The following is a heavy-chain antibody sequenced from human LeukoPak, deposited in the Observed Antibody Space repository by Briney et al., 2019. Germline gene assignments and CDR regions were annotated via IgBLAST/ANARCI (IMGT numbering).Heavy chain of an antibody. V-gene: IGHV4-39*07. CDR1: GFTVSSNY. Sequence: GSLRLSCAASGFTVSSNYMSWIRQPPGKGLEWIGSIYYSGSTYYNPSLKSRVTISVDTSKNQFSLKLSSVTAADTAVYYCARYAHYYDSSGYYYRHFDYWGQGTLVTVSS. J-gene: IGHJ4*02. CDR3: ARYAHYYDSSGYYYRHFDY. CDR2: IYYSGST. D-gene: IGHD3-22*01.